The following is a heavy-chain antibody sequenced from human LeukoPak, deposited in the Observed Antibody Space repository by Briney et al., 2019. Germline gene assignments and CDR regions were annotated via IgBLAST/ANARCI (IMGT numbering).Heavy chain of an antibody. CDR3: ARDLNTAIVYYYYMDV. D-gene: IGHD5-18*01. Sequence: GGSLRLSCAASGFTFSDYYMSWIRQAPGKGLEWVSYISSSGSTIYYADSVKGRFTISRDNAKHPLYLQMNSLRAEDTAVYYCARDLNTAIVYYYYMDVWGKGTTVTVSS. V-gene: IGHV3-11*04. CDR1: GFTFSDYY. J-gene: IGHJ6*03. CDR2: ISSSGSTI.